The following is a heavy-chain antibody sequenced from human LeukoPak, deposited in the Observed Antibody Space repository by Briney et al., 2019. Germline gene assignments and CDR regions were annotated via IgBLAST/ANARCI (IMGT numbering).Heavy chain of an antibody. CDR1: GFTFSNAW. CDR2: IKSKTDGGTT. J-gene: IGHJ4*02. D-gene: IGHD2-15*01. Sequence: GGSLRLSCAASGFTFSNAWMSWVRQAPGKGLEWVGRIKSKTDGGTTDYAAPVKGRFTISRDDSKNTLYLQMNSLKTEDTAVYYCTTRLYCSGGSCYLYSYWGQGTLATVSS. CDR3: TTRLYCSGGSCYLYSY. V-gene: IGHV3-15*01.